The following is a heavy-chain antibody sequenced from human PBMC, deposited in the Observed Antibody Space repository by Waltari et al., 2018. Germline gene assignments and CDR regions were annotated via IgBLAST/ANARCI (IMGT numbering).Heavy chain of an antibody. Sequence: QVQLQESGPGLVKPSETLSLTCTVSGGPIRSHYWSWIRQPPGKGLEWIGHIYYSGSTNYKPSLKSRVTISVDTSKNQFSLRLSSVTAADTALYYCARVRNYFYYVDVWGNGTTVTVSS. CDR1: GGPIRSHY. CDR3: ARVRNYFYYVDV. J-gene: IGHJ6*03. CDR2: IYYSGST. V-gene: IGHV4-59*11.